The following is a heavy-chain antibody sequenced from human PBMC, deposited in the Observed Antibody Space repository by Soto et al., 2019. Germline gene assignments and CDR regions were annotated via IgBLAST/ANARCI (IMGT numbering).Heavy chain of an antibody. CDR1: GGSISRGDYY. J-gene: IGHJ4*02. V-gene: IGHV4-30-4*01. CDR3: ARVRVDYSSHFDY. D-gene: IGHD4-4*01. CDR2: IYFNGNT. Sequence: SETLSLICTVSGGSISRGDYYWSWLRQLPGKGLEWIGYIYFNGNTYYNPSLKSRVTISVDTSKNQFSLRLSSVTAADTAVYYCARVRVDYSSHFDYWGQGALVTVSS.